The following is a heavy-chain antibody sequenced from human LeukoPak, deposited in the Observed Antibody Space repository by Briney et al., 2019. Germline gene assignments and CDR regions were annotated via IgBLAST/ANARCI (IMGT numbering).Heavy chain of an antibody. D-gene: IGHD3-10*01. V-gene: IGHV4-59*01. CDR2: IYYSGST. J-gene: IGHJ5*02. CDR3: ARMVRGVISLGWFDP. CDR1: GGSISSYY. Sequence: PSETLSLTCTVSGGSISSYYWSWIRQPPGKGLEWIGYIYYSGSTNYNPSLKSRVTISVDPSKNQFSLKLSSVTAADTAVYYCARMVRGVISLGWFDPWGQGTLVTVSS.